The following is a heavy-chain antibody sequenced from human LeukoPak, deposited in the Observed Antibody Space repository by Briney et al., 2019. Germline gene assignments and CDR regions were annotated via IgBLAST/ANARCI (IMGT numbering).Heavy chain of an antibody. J-gene: IGHJ4*02. Sequence: KPSETLSLTCTVSGGSISSSSYYWGWIRQPPGKGLEWIGXXXXSGSTYYNPSLKSRVTISVDTSKNQFSLKLSSVTAADTAVYYCARQLGYCSSTSCYADKVDYWGQGTLVTVSS. V-gene: IGHV4-39*01. CDR3: ARQLGYCSSTSCYADKVDY. D-gene: IGHD2-2*01. CDR1: GGSISSSSYY. CDR2: XXXSGST.